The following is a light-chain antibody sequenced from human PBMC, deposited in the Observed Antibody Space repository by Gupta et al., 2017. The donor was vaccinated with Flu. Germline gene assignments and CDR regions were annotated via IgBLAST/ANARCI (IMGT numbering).Light chain of an antibody. CDR2: GDA. CDR1: SSNTGAGYD. Sequence: QSVLTQPPSVSGAPGQRVTISCNGSSSNTGAGYDVHWYQQLPGTAPKLLIYGDANRPSGVPDRFSGSKSGTSASLAITGLQAEDESYYYCQSYDSSLTGVVFGGGTRLTVL. CDR3: QSYDSSLTGVV. J-gene: IGLJ2*01. V-gene: IGLV1-40*01.